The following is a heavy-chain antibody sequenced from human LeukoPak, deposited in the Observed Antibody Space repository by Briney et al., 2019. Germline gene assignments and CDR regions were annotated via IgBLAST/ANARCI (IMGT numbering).Heavy chain of an antibody. Sequence: GGSLRLSCAASGFTFNTYDMHWVRHPTGKGLEWVSAIGTAGDTYYPGSVRGRFTTSRENAKSSLYLQMNSLRAEDTAVYYCARGAVYAFDIWGQGTMVTVSS. V-gene: IGHV3-13*01. J-gene: IGHJ3*02. CDR3: ARGAVYAFDI. CDR2: IGTAGDT. CDR1: GFTFNTYD.